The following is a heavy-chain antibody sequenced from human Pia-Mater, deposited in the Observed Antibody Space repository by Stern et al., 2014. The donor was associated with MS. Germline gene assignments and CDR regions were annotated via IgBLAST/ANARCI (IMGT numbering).Heavy chain of an antibody. CDR2: IYPGDSET. V-gene: IGHV5-51*03. J-gene: IGHJ4*02. CDR1: GYRFTNYW. CDR3: ARRGHGYMGIDY. D-gene: IGHD5-24*01. Sequence: VQLGQSGAEVRKPGESLRISCEVSGYRFTNYWIGWVRQMPGKGLEWMGIIYPGDSETSYRPSFKGQVTILVDKSNTTTYLQWSSLKVSDAAMYYCARRGHGYMGIDYWGQGALVTVSS.